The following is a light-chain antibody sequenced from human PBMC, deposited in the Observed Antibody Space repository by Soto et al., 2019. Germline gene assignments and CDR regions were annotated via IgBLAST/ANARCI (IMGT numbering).Light chain of an antibody. CDR1: QSISSY. V-gene: IGKV1-39*01. Sequence: DIQMTQSPSSLSASVGDRVTITCRASQSISSYLNWYQQKPGKAPKLLIYAASSLQSGVPSRFSGSGTGTHFNITISSLQPEDFATYYCQQSYSTPPTFGQGTRLEIK. CDR3: QQSYSTPPT. CDR2: AAS. J-gene: IGKJ5*01.